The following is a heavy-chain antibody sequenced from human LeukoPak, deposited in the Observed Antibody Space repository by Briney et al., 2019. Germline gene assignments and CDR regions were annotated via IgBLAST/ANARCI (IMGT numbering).Heavy chain of an antibody. CDR1: GYTFTSYG. D-gene: IGHD3-10*01. V-gene: IGHV1-18*01. Sequence: ASVKVSCKASGYTFTSYGISWVRQAPGQGLEWMGWISAYNGNTNYVQKLQGRVTMTTDTSTSTAYMELRSLRSDDTAVYYCARDGVWGYGSGPPFDPWGQGTLVTVSS. CDR3: ARDGVWGYGSGPPFDP. CDR2: ISAYNGNT. J-gene: IGHJ5*02.